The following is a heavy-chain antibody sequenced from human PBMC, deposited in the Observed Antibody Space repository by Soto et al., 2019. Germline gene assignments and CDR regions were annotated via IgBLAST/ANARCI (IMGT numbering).Heavy chain of an antibody. CDR1: GYIFTSYD. J-gene: IGHJ6*02. Sequence: QVQLVQSGAEVKKPGASVKVSCKASGYIFTSYDINWVRQATGQGLEWMGWMNPNSANTDYAQKFQGRVPMPRTTSISTAYMELSSLRSEETAVYYCAREGVRGMDVWGQGTTVTVSS. D-gene: IGHD3-16*01. CDR3: AREGVRGMDV. V-gene: IGHV1-8*01. CDR2: MNPNSANT.